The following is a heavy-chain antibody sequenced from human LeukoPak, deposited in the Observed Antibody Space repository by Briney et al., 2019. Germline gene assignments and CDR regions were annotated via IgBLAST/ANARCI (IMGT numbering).Heavy chain of an antibody. CDR1: GYTFTSYD. J-gene: IGHJ4*02. CDR2: MNPNSGNT. Sequence: ASVKVSCKASGYTFTSYDINWVRQATGQGLEWMGWMNPNSGNTGYAQKFQGRVTITTDESTSTAYMELSSLRSEDTAVYYCAIDVEMATFYFDYWGQGTLVTVSS. V-gene: IGHV1-8*03. D-gene: IGHD5-24*01. CDR3: AIDVEMATFYFDY.